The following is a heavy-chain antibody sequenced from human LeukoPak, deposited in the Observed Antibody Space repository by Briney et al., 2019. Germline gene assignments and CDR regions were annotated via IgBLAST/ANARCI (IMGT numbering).Heavy chain of an antibody. J-gene: IGHJ5*02. D-gene: IGHD1-26*01. CDR3: ARDRSGSMLYNWFDP. CDR1: GFTFSSYG. CDR2: IWYDGSNK. V-gene: IGHV3-33*01. Sequence: GGSLRLSCAASGFTFSSYGMHWVRQAPGKGPEWVAVIWYDGSNKYYADSVKGRFTISRDNSKNTLYLQMNSLRAEDTAVYYCARDRSGSMLYNWFDPWGQGTLVTVSS.